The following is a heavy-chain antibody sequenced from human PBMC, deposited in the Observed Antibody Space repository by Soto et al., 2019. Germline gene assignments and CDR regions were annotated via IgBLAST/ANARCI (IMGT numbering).Heavy chain of an antibody. D-gene: IGHD6-13*01. CDR1: GGSFSGYY. V-gene: IGHV4-34*01. CDR2: INHSGST. J-gene: IGHJ5*02. Sequence: PSETLCFTCAVYGGSFSGYYWSWIRQPPGKGLEWIGEINHSGSTNYNPSLKSRVTISVDTSKNQFSLKLSSVTAADTAVYYCARGLLQPQNNWFDPWGQGTRVTVSS. CDR3: ARGLLQPQNNWFDP.